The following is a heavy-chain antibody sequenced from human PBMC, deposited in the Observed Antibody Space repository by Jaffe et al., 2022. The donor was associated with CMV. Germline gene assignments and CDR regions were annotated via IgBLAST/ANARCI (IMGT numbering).Heavy chain of an antibody. CDR1: GFTFSNAW. CDR3: TTDTSTYYYDSSGRFDY. Sequence: EVQLVESGGGLVKPGGSLRLSCAASGFTFSNAWMSWVRQAPGKGLEWVGRIKSKTDGGTTDYAAPVKGRFTISRDDSKNTLYLQMNSLKTEDTAVYYCTTDTSTYYYDSSGRFDYWGQGTLVTVSS. J-gene: IGHJ4*02. CDR2: IKSKTDGGTT. D-gene: IGHD3-22*01. V-gene: IGHV3-15*01.